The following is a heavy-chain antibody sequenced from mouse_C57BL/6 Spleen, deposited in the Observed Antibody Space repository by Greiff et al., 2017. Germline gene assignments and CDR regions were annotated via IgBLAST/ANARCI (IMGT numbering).Heavy chain of an antibody. CDR2: IYPGDGDT. D-gene: IGHD2-5*01. CDR1: GYAFSSYW. V-gene: IGHV1-80*01. J-gene: IGHJ4*01. CDR3: ARDSNYGVYAMDY. Sequence: QVQLQQSGAELVKPGASVKISCKASGYAFSSYWMNWVKQRPGKGLEWIGQIYPGDGDTNYNGKFKGKATLTADKSSSTAYMQLSSLTSEDSAVYFCARDSNYGVYAMDYWGQGTSVTVSS.